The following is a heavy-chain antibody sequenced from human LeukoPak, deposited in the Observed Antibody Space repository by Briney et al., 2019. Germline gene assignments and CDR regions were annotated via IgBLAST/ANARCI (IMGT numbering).Heavy chain of an antibody. CDR1: GGSISTYY. CDR3: ARDRAFRGTCCYNFEY. J-gene: IGHJ4*02. CDR2: IYFSGTT. Sequence: SETLSLTCTVSGGSISTYYWSWIRQPPGKGLEWIGFIYFSGTTNYNPSLKSRVTISVDTSKNQFSLKVSSVTAADTAVYYCARDRAFRGTCCYNFEYWGPGTLVTVSS. V-gene: IGHV4-59*01. D-gene: IGHD2-15*01.